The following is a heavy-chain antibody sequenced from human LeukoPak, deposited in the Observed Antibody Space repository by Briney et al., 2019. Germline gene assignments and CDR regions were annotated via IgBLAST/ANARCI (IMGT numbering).Heavy chain of an antibody. CDR3: ARDPYSGSYFDY. J-gene: IGHJ4*02. CDR1: GFTFSSYA. D-gene: IGHD1-26*01. Sequence: GGSLRLSCAASGFTFSSYAMHWVRQAPGKGLEWVAVISYDGSNKYYADSVKGRFTISRDNSKNTLYLQMNSLRAEDTAVYYCARDPYSGSYFDYWGQGTLVTVSS. V-gene: IGHV3-30-3*01. CDR2: ISYDGSNK.